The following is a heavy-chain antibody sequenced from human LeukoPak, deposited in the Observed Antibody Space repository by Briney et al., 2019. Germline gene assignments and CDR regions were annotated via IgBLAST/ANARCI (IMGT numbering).Heavy chain of an antibody. CDR1: GFTFSSYW. Sequence: QPGGSLRLSCAASGFTFSSYWMHWVRQAPGKGLVWVSRINSDGSSTSYADSVKGRFTISRDNAKNTLYLQMNSLRAEDTAVYYCASQNYDFWSGYPEYYFDYWGQGTLVTVSS. CDR2: INSDGSST. J-gene: IGHJ4*02. V-gene: IGHV3-74*01. D-gene: IGHD3-3*01. CDR3: ASQNYDFWSGYPEYYFDY.